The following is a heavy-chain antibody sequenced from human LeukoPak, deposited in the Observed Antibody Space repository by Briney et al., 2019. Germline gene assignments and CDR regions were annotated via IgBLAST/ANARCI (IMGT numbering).Heavy chain of an antibody. Sequence: ASVKVSCKASGGTFSSYAISWVRQAPGQGLEWMGGIIPIFGTANYAQKFQGRVTITTDESTSTAYMELSSLRSEDTAVCYCARGKLGIGYCSSTSCYNYYMDVWGKGTTVTVSS. D-gene: IGHD2-2*02. CDR2: IIPIFGTA. CDR1: GGTFSSYA. V-gene: IGHV1-69*05. CDR3: ARGKLGIGYCSSTSCYNYYMDV. J-gene: IGHJ6*03.